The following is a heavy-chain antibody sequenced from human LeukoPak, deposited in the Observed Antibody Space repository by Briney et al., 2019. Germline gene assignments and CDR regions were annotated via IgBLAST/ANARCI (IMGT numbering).Heavy chain of an antibody. J-gene: IGHJ5*02. Sequence: GASVKVSCKASGGTFSSYAISWVRQAPGQGLEWMGGIIPIFGTANYAQKFQGRVTITADESSSTAYMELSSLRSEDTAVYYCARDVNYYDSSGYPLPWGQGTLVTVSS. D-gene: IGHD3-22*01. CDR2: IIPIFGTA. CDR3: ARDVNYYDSSGYPLP. CDR1: GGTFSSYA. V-gene: IGHV1-69*13.